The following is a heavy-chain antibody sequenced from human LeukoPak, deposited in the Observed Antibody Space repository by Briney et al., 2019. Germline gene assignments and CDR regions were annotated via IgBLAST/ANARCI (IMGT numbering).Heavy chain of an antibody. CDR2: IYHTGDT. CDR3: ARDDGSSGVDH. Sequence: SETLSLTCTVSGDSINSGGSYWSWIRQPPGKGLEWIGYIYHTGDTFYNPSLKSRVTISLDRSQNQFSLSLTSMTTADTAVYYCARDDGSSGVDHWGQGTLVTVSS. V-gene: IGHV4-30-2*01. D-gene: IGHD1-26*01. J-gene: IGHJ4*02. CDR1: GDSINSGGSY.